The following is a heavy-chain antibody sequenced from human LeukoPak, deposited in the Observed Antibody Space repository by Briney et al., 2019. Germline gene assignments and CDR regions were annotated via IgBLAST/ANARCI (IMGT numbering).Heavy chain of an antibody. D-gene: IGHD4-17*01. J-gene: IGHJ4*02. V-gene: IGHV3-7*01. CDR1: GFTFSSYS. CDR3: ARAGAYYGDSAWDY. Sequence: GGSLRLSCAASGFTFSSYSMNWVRQAPGKGLEWVANIKQDGSEKYYVDSVKGRFTISRDNAKNSLYLQMNSLRAEDTAVYYCARAGAYYGDSAWDYWGQGTLVTVSS. CDR2: IKQDGSEK.